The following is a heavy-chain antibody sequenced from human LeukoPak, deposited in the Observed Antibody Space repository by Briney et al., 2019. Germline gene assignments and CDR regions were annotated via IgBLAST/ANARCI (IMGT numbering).Heavy chain of an antibody. CDR2: ISAYNGNT. D-gene: IGHD6-13*01. Sequence: ASVKVSCKASGYTFTSYGISWVRQAPGQGPEWMGWISAYNGNTNYAQKLQGRVTMTTDTSTSTAYMELRSLRSDDTAVYYCARGSNRYSSSWYGYWGQGTLVTVSS. CDR1: GYTFTSYG. CDR3: ARGSNRYSSSWYGY. J-gene: IGHJ4*02. V-gene: IGHV1-18*01.